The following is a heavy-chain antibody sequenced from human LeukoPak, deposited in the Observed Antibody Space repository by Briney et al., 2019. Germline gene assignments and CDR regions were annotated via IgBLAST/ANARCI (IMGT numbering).Heavy chain of an antibody. Sequence: ASVKVSCKASGYTFTSYGISWVRQAPGQGLEWMGWISAYNGNTNYAQELQGRVTMTTDTSTSTAYMELRSLRSDDTAVYYCARQIAVAGTVDYWGQGTLVTVSS. CDR1: GYTFTSYG. CDR2: ISAYNGNT. V-gene: IGHV1-18*01. J-gene: IGHJ4*02. CDR3: ARQIAVAGTVDY. D-gene: IGHD6-19*01.